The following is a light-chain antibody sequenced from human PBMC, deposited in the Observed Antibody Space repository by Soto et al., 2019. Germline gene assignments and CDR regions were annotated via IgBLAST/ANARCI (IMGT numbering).Light chain of an antibody. CDR3: QHYDSYSYD. Sequence: DIQMTQSPSTLSAYVGDRVTITCRASQSIGDSLAWFQQKLGKAPKLLIYKASILESGVPSRFSGSGSGTEFTLTINSLQPDDFATYFCQHYDSYSYDFGQGTKLEIK. V-gene: IGKV1-5*03. CDR2: KAS. J-gene: IGKJ2*01. CDR1: QSIGDS.